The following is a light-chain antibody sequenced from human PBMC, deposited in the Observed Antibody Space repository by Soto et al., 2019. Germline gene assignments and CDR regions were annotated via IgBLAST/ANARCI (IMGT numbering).Light chain of an antibody. CDR2: DVS. V-gene: IGLV2-8*01. CDR1: SSDVGGYNY. Sequence: QSALTQTPSASGSPGQSVTISCTGTSSDVGGYNYVSWYQQHPGKAPKLIIYDVSKRPSGVPDRFSGSKSGNTASLTVSGLQAEDEADYYCSSYAGSSLVFGTGTKVPS. J-gene: IGLJ1*01. CDR3: SSYAGSSLV.